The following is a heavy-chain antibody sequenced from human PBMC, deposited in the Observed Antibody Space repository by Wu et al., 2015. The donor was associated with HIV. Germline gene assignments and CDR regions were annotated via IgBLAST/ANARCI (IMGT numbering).Heavy chain of an antibody. CDR2: INPSGGST. CDR3: AGGPATGYDY. V-gene: IGHV1-46*03. J-gene: IGHJ4*02. CDR1: GGTFSSYA. Sequence: QLVQSGAEVKKPGSSVKVSCKASGGTFSSYAISWVRQAPGQGLEWMGIINPSGGSTSYAQKFQGRVTMTRDTSTSTVYMELSSLRSEDTAVYYCAGGPATGYDYWGQGTLVTVSS. D-gene: IGHD2-15*01.